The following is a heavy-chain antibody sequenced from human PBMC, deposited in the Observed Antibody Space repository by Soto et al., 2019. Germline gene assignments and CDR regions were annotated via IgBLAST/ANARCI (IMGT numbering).Heavy chain of an antibody. Sequence: GGSLRLSCAASGFTFSSYSMNWVRQAPGKGLEWISCISSSSSYIYYADSVKGRFTISRDNAKNSVYPQMNSLRAEDTAVYYCARVGDYGDYQNNWFDPWGQGTLVTV. CDR3: ARVGDYGDYQNNWFDP. J-gene: IGHJ5*02. CDR2: ISSSSSYI. V-gene: IGHV3-21*01. CDR1: GFTFSSYS. D-gene: IGHD4-17*01.